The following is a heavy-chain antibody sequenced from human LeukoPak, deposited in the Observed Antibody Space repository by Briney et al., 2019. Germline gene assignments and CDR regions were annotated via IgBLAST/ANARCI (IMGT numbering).Heavy chain of an antibody. Sequence: PGGSLRLSCAASGFTFSSYWMSWVRQAPGKELEWVANIKQDGSEKYYVDSVKGRFTISRDNAKNSLYLQMNSLRAEDTAVYYCAREGFLYYFDYWGQGTLVTVSS. CDR1: GFTFSSYW. CDR2: IKQDGSEK. V-gene: IGHV3-7*01. D-gene: IGHD2-21*01. J-gene: IGHJ4*02. CDR3: AREGFLYYFDY.